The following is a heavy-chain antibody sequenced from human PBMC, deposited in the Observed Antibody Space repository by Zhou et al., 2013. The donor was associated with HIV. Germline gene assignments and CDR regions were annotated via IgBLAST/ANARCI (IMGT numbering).Heavy chain of an antibody. J-gene: IGHJ6*04. CDR2: ILPILGII. Sequence: QVQLVQSAAEVKKPGSPVKISCKASGGTFSDYAISWVRQAPGQGLEWMGRILPILGIINYAQNFQDRITITADKSTTTAYMELNSLRSDDTAVYFCARDGGYCSGDICYSQIMDVWGKGTAVSVSS. CDR1: GGTFSDYA. CDR3: ARDGGYCSGDICYSQIMDV. V-gene: IGHV1-69*04. D-gene: IGHD2-8*02.